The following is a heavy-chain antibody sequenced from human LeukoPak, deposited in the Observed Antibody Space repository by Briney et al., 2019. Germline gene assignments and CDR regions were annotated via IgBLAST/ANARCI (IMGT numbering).Heavy chain of an antibody. CDR2: IKQDGSEK. J-gene: IGHJ4*02. V-gene: IGHV3-7*01. CDR3: ARDRDITRSWGYDFDY. CDR1: GFTFSSYW. Sequence: PGGSLRLSCAVSGFTFSSYWMSWVRQAPGKGLEWVANIKQDGSEKYYVDSVKGRFTISRDNAKNSLYLQMNTLRAEDTAVYYCARDRDITRSWGYDFDYWGQGILVTVSS. D-gene: IGHD6-13*01.